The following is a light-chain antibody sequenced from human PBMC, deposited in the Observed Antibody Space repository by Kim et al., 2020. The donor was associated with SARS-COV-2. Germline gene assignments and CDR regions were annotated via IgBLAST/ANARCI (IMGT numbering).Light chain of an antibody. V-gene: IGLV2-11*01. CDR3: CSYAGNYTLV. J-gene: IGLJ3*02. Sequence: GQSVTISCTGTSSDVGGYNYVSWYQQHPGTAPKLVIYAVSKRPSGVPDRFSGSKSGNTASLTISGLQAEDEADYYCCSYAGNYTLVFGGGTQLTVL. CDR2: AVS. CDR1: SSDVGGYNY.